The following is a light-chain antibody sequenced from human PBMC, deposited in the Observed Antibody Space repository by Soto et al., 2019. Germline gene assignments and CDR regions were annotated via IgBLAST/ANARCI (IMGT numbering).Light chain of an antibody. CDR3: QKFNTAPLT. Sequence: DIQMTQSPSSLSASVGDRVTITCRASQDIIVYLAWYQQKPGKVPKLLIYIVSTLQSVVPSRFSGSGSGTEFTLTISSLQPEDVATYFCQKFNTAPLTFGQGTRLEIK. J-gene: IGKJ5*01. V-gene: IGKV1-27*01. CDR2: IVS. CDR1: QDIIVY.